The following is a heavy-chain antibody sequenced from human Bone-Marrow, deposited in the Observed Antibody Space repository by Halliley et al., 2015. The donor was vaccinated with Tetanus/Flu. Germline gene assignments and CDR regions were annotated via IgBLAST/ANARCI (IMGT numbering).Heavy chain of an antibody. CDR2: IHSSGST. Sequence: TLSLTCTVSGDSFSRYYWSWIRQPPGKGLEWIAYIHSSGSTNYSPSLKSRVTISMDTSKSQFSLKLTSVSASDTAVYYCARRAYCSIASCQGAFDPWGQGPMVSVPS. D-gene: IGHD2-21*01. CDR1: GDSFSRYY. CDR3: ARRAYCSIASCQGAFDP. V-gene: IGHV4-59*08. J-gene: IGHJ3*01.